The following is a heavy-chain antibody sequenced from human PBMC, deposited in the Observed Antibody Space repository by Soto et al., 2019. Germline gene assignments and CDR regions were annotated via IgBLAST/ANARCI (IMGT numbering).Heavy chain of an antibody. D-gene: IGHD2-2*01. J-gene: IGHJ6*02. CDR2: ISYDGSNK. Sequence: PGGSLRLSCAASGFTFSSYGMHWVRQAPGKGLEWVAVISYDGSNKYYADSVKGRFTISRDHSKNTLYLQMNSLRGEDMAVYYCAKDRWHCSSTSCNASPEIGIVVLRQGTTVTGS. CDR1: GFTFSSYG. V-gene: IGHV3-30*18. CDR3: AKDRWHCSSTSCNASPEIGIVV.